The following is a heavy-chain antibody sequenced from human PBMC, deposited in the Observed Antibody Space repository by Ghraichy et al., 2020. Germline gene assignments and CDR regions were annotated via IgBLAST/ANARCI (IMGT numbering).Heavy chain of an antibody. CDR1: GFTFSSYW. J-gene: IGHJ6*02. Sequence: GESLNISCAASGFTFSSYWMSWVRQAPGKGLEWVANIKQDGSEKYYVDSVKGRFTISRDNAKNSLYLQMNSLRAEDTAVYYCARGRSLYYYYGMDVWGQGTTVTVSS. V-gene: IGHV3-7*01. CDR3: ARGRSLYYYYGMDV. D-gene: IGHD2-15*01. CDR2: IKQDGSEK.